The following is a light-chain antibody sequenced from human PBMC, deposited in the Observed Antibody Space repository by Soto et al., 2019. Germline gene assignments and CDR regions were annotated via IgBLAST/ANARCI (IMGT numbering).Light chain of an antibody. V-gene: IGLV2-8*01. CDR1: SSDVGGYNY. CDR3: SSYAGSNNLV. J-gene: IGLJ2*01. Sequence: QSALTQPPSASGSPGQSVTISCTGASSDVGGYNYVSWYQQHPGKAPKLMIYEVSKRPSGVPDRFSGSKSGNTASLTVSGLHAEDVADYYCSSYAGSNNLVFGGGTQLTVL. CDR2: EVS.